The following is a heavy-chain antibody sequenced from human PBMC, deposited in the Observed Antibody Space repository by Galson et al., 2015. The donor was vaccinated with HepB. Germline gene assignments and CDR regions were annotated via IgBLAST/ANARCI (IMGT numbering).Heavy chain of an antibody. Sequence: SLRLSCAVSGFTFSSYGMHWVRQAPGKGLEWVAIISYDGSDKYYADSVKGRFTISRDNSKNTLYLQMNSLRAEDTAVYYCAKIWEIADTTVTTLGDYWGQGTLVTVSS. V-gene: IGHV3-30*18. CDR1: GFTFSSYG. CDR2: ISYDGSDK. D-gene: IGHD4-17*01. CDR3: AKIWEIADTTVTTLGDY. J-gene: IGHJ4*02.